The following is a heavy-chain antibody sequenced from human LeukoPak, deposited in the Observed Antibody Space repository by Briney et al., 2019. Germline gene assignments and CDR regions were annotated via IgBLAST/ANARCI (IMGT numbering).Heavy chain of an antibody. Sequence: GGSLRLSCAPSGFTFSDFAMIWVRQPPGKGLEWGSSIFQGGGEIHYADSVRGRFTISRDNSRSTLFLQMNSLRAEDTAIYYCATYRQVMLPFESWGQGTLVTVSS. J-gene: IGHJ4*02. CDR2: IFQGGGEI. D-gene: IGHD5-18*01. V-gene: IGHV3-23*01. CDR1: GFTFSDFA. CDR3: ATYRQVMLPFES.